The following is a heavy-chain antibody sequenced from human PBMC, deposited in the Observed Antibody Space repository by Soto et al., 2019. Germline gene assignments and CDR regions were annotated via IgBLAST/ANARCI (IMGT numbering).Heavy chain of an antibody. V-gene: IGHV3-23*01. Sequence: EVPLLESGGGLVQPGGSLRLSCAASGFTFSSYAMSWVRQAPGKGLEWVSAISGSGGSTYYADSVKGRFTISRDNAKNTLYLQMNSLRAEDTAVYYCAKWDYYDFWGDHSGNFDYWGQGTLVIVSS. CDR3: AKWDYYDFWGDHSGNFDY. D-gene: IGHD3-3*01. CDR2: ISGSGGST. CDR1: GFTFSSYA. J-gene: IGHJ4*02.